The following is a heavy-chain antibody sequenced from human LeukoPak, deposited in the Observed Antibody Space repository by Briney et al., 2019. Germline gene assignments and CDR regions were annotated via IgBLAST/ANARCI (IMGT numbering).Heavy chain of an antibody. Sequence: GGSLRLSCAASGFIFRNYGMHWVRQAPGTGLEWVSFIYYDGSNKYYADSVRGRFTISRDNSKNTLYLQMNSLRAEDTAVYYCAKEPSYYYGSGSHFDYWGQGTLVTVSS. CDR3: AKEPSYYYGSGSHFDY. CDR2: IYYDGSNK. CDR1: GFIFRNYG. J-gene: IGHJ4*02. V-gene: IGHV3-30*02. D-gene: IGHD3-10*01.